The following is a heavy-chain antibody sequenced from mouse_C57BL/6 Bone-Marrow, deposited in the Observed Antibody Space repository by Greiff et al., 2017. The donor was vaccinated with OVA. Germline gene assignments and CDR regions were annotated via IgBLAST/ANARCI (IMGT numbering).Heavy chain of an antibody. CDR2: IDPANGNT. J-gene: IGHJ4*01. CDR3: ARGGLRPGYYYAMDY. V-gene: IGHV14-3*01. CDR1: GFNIKNTY. Sequence: VQLQQSVAELVRPGASVKLSCTASGFNIKNTYMHWVKQRPEQGLEWIGRIDPANGNTKYAPTFPGKAPITADTSSNTAYRQLSSLTSEDTAIYYCARGGLRPGYYYAMDYWGQGTSVTVSS. D-gene: IGHD2-4*01.